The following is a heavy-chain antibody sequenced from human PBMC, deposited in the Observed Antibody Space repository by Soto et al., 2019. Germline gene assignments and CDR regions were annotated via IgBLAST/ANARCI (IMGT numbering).Heavy chain of an antibody. J-gene: IGHJ4*02. D-gene: IGHD3-3*01. CDR3: AREMDFDFWSGYKFDY. Sequence: ASVKVSCKASGYTLTSYGISWVRQAPGQGLEWMGWISAYNGNTNYAQKLQGRVTMTTDTSTSTAYMELRSLRSDDTAVYYCAREMDFDFWSGYKFDYWGQGTLVTVSS. V-gene: IGHV1-18*01. CDR1: GYTLTSYG. CDR2: ISAYNGNT.